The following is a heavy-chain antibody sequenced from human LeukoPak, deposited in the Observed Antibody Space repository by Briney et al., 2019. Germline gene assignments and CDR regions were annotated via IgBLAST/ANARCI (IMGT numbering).Heavy chain of an antibody. CDR2: SSPYTGNT. CDR3: TKDAEDLPAVITFLY. CDR1: GYTFMGHG. V-gene: IGHV1-18*01. Sequence: ASVKVSCKASGYTFMGHGVSWVRQAPGQGLDWMGWSSPYTGNTDYVHDLRGRVTATANTSTNTVYMELTGRGPDAPAVYYCTKDAEDLPAVITFLYWGQGTLVTVSS. J-gene: IGHJ4*02. D-gene: IGHD2-2*01.